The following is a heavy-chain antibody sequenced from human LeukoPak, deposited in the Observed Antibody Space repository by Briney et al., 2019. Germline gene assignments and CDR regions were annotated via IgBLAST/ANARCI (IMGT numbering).Heavy chain of an antibody. CDR3: ATGRCSSTSCYSHPGVFGY. Sequence: ASVKVSCKVSGYTLTELSMHWVRQAPGKGLEWMGGFDPEDGETIYAQKFQGRVTMTEDTSTDTAYMELSSLRSEDTAVYYCATGRCSSTSCYSHPGVFGYRGQGTLVTVSS. D-gene: IGHD2-2*02. J-gene: IGHJ4*02. CDR1: GYTLTELS. CDR2: FDPEDGET. V-gene: IGHV1-24*01.